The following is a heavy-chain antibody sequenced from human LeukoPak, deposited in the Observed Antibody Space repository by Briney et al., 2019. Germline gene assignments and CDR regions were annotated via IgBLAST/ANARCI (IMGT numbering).Heavy chain of an antibody. CDR2: IYPGDSDT. CDR1: GYSFTSYW. CDR3: ARQSDYVGHDAFDS. J-gene: IGHJ3*02. V-gene: IGHV5-51*01. D-gene: IGHD4-23*01. Sequence: RGESLKISCKGSGYSFTSYWIGWVRQMPGKGLEWLGIIYPGDSDTRYSPSFQGQVTISADKSISTAYLQWSSLKASDTAMYYCARQSDYVGHDAFDSWGQGTMVTVSS.